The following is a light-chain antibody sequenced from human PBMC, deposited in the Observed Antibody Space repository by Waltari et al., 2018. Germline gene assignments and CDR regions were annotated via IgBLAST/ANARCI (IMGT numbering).Light chain of an antibody. Sequence: EIVLTQSPATLSLSPGERATLSCGASQRVSSSYLAWYQQKPGLEPRLLLYDASSRATAIPDRFSGSGSGTDFTLTISRLEPEDFAVYYCQQYGSSPPVTFGQGTRLEIK. J-gene: IGKJ5*01. CDR2: DAS. V-gene: IGKV3D-20*01. CDR3: QQYGSSPPVT. CDR1: QRVSSSY.